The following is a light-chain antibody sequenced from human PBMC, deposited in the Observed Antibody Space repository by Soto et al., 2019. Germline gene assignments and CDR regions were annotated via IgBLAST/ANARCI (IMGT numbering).Light chain of an antibody. CDR1: SSDVGGYNY. CDR3: SSYRTSNTRQIV. J-gene: IGLJ1*01. Sequence: QSALTQPASVSGSPGQSITISCTGTSSDVGGYNYVSWYQHHPGKALKLMIYDVSNRPSGVSNRFSGSKSGNTASLSISVLQPEDEADYYCSSYRTSNTRQIVCGTGTKVTVL. V-gene: IGLV2-14*03. CDR2: DVS.